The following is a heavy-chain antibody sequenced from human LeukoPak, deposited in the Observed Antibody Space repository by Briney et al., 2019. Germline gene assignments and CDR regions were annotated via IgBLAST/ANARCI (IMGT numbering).Heavy chain of an antibody. CDR2: ISGSGGST. CDR1: GFTFSSYA. D-gene: IGHD2-21*02. CDR3: AKVQRPRVVFTDPFDY. V-gene: IGHV3-23*01. Sequence: GGSLRLSGAASGFTFSSYAMSWGRQAPGKGLEWISSISGSGGSTYYADSVKGRFTISRDNSKNTLYLQMNSLRPDDTGVYYCAKVQRPRVVFTDPFDYWGLGTLVTVSS. J-gene: IGHJ4*02.